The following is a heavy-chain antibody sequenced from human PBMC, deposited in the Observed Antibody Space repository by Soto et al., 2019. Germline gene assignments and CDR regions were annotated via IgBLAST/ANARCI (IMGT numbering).Heavy chain of an antibody. CDR2: IFYSGST. J-gene: IGHJ5*02. V-gene: IGHV4-30-4*01. CDR1: GGSISSGDYY. D-gene: IGHD5-12*01. Sequence: SETLSLTCTVSGGSISSGDYYWSWIRQPPGKGLEWIGYIFYSGSTYYNPSLKSRVTISVDTSKNQFSLKLSSVTAADTGVYYCARHGGYEGLRFDPWGQGTLVTVPS. CDR3: ARHGGYEGLRFDP.